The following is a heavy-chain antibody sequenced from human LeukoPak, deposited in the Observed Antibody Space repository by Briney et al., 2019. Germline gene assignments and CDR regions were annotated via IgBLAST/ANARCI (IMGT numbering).Heavy chain of an antibody. D-gene: IGHD4-11*01. V-gene: IGHV3-7*01. J-gene: IGHJ4*02. CDR3: ARDRGYSNFDY. CDR2: MNEDGGEK. Sequence: GGSLRLSCAASGFGFSNYWMSWVRQAPGKGLEWMANMNEDGGEKNYVDSVKGRFTISRDNAQDSLYLQMNSLRAEDTAVYYCARDRGYSNFDYWGQGTLLTVSS. CDR1: GFGFSNYW.